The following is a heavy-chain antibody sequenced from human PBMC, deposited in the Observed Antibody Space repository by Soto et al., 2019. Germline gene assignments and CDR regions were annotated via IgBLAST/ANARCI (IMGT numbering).Heavy chain of an antibody. CDR3: ARQGYSSGGAFDV. Sequence: PGESLKISCKGSGYSFTSYWIGWVRQMPGKGLQWMGIIYPGDSDTRYSPSFQGQVTISADKSISSAYLQWSSLKASDTAMYYCARQGYSSGGAFDVWGQGTMVTVSS. V-gene: IGHV5-51*01. CDR1: GYSFTSYW. CDR2: IYPGDSDT. J-gene: IGHJ3*01. D-gene: IGHD2-15*01.